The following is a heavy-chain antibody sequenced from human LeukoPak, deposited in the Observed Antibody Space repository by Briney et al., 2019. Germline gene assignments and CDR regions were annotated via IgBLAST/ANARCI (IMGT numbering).Heavy chain of an antibody. V-gene: IGHV3-23*01. D-gene: IGHD1-26*01. CDR3: AKDRVGAILGDIDY. CDR1: GFTFSSYA. CDR2: ISGSGGST. Sequence: GESLRLSCAASGFTFSSYAMSWVRQAPGKGLEWVSAISGSGGSTYYADSVKGRFTISRDNSKNTLYLQMNSLRAEDTAVYYCAKDRVGAILGDIDYWGQGTLVTVSS. J-gene: IGHJ4*02.